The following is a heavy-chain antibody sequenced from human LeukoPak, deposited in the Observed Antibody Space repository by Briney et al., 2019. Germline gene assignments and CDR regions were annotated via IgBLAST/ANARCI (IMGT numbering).Heavy chain of an antibody. Sequence: SETLSLTCTVSGCSISSYYWSWIRQPAGKGLEWIGRIYISGSTNYNRSLNSGVTLSGDTSENQFSLKLSSVTAADTAVYYCAREFGSGWSFDYSGQGTLVTVSS. CDR1: GCSISSYY. J-gene: IGHJ4*02. V-gene: IGHV4-4*07. CDR2: IYISGST. D-gene: IGHD6-19*01. CDR3: AREFGSGWSFDY.